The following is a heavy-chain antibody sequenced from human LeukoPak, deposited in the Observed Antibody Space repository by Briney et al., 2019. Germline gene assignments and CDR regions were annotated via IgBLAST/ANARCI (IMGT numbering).Heavy chain of an antibody. CDR1: GYTFTSYG. D-gene: IGHD2-2*01. Sequence: ASVKVSCKASGYTFTSYGISWVRQAPGQGLEWMGWISAYNGNTNYAQKLQGRVTMTTDTSTRTAYMELRSLRSDDTAVYYCASIPPDCSSTSCYDYYYYGMDVWGQGTTVTVSS. CDR2: ISAYNGNT. V-gene: IGHV1-18*01. CDR3: ASIPPDCSSTSCYDYYYYGMDV. J-gene: IGHJ6*02.